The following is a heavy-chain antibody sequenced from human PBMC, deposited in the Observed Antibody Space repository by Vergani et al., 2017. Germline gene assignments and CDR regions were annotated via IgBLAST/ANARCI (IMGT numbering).Heavy chain of an antibody. Sequence: QVQLVESGGGIVQPGRSLRLSCVASGFTFSSYAIHWVRRAPGKGLERVAVISTDGTKKYYGDSVKGRFTISRDNSKKKLDLQMKSLRTEDSAVYYCAKAGSVASDSRKYSCYFDVWGKGTTVTVS. CDR3: AKAGSVASDSRKYSCYFDV. CDR2: ISTDGTKK. D-gene: IGHD5-18*01. CDR1: GFTFSSYA. J-gene: IGHJ6*03. V-gene: IGHV3-30*18.